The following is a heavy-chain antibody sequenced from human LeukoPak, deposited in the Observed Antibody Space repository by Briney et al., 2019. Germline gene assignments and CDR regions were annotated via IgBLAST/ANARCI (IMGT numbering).Heavy chain of an antibody. CDR1: GGSISSYY. D-gene: IGHD2-2*01. Sequence: TSGTLSLTCTVSGGSISSYYWSWIRQPAGKGLEWIGRIYTSGSTNYNPSLKSRVTMSVDTSKNQFSLKLSSVTAADTAVYYCARVHGVRYCSSTSCYGGYMDVWGKGTTVTVSS. V-gene: IGHV4-4*07. CDR2: IYTSGST. J-gene: IGHJ6*03. CDR3: ARVHGVRYCSSTSCYGGYMDV.